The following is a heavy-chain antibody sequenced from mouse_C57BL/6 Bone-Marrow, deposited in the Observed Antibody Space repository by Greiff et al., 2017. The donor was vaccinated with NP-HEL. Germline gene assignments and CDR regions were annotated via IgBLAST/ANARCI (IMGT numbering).Heavy chain of an antibody. J-gene: IGHJ2*01. CDR3: AREGIYYDYDY. CDR1: GYTFTDYY. V-gene: IGHV1-26*01. CDR2: INPNNGGT. D-gene: IGHD2-4*01. Sequence: VQLQQSGPELVKPGASVKISCKASGYTFTDYYMNWVKQSHGKSLEWIGDINPNNGGTSYNQKFKGKATLTVDKSSSTAYMELRSLTSEDSAVYYCAREGIYYDYDYWGQGTTLTVSS.